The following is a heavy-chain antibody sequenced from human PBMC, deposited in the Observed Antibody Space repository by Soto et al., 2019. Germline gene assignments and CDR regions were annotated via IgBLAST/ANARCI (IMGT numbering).Heavy chain of an antibody. Sequence: LSLTCAVYGEPLSNYFWSWIRQPPGKGLEWIGEINHRGSTSNNPSLKSRVTISIDTSKNQFSLKLSSVTAADTAVYYCARARGYHYVWGSYRSPRFDYWGQGTPVTV. CDR2: INHRGST. J-gene: IGHJ4*02. CDR3: ARARGYHYVWGSYRSPRFDY. D-gene: IGHD3-16*02. V-gene: IGHV4-34*01. CDR1: GEPLSNYF.